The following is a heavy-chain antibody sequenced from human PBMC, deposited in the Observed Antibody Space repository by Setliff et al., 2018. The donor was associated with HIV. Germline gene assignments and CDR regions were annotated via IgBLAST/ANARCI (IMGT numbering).Heavy chain of an antibody. D-gene: IGHD3-10*01. Sequence: GGSLRLSCAASGFTFSGSAMHWVRQASGKGLEWVGRILDKANNYATAYAASLEGRFTISRDDSKSIAYLQMNSLKTEDTAVYYCTRDLTLWFGELYYYYGMDVWGQGTTVTVSS. V-gene: IGHV3-73*01. J-gene: IGHJ6*02. CDR2: ILDKANNYAT. CDR1: GFTFSGSA. CDR3: TRDLTLWFGELYYYYGMDV.